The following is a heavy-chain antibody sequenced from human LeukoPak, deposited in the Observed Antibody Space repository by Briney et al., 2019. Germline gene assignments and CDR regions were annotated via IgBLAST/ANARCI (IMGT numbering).Heavy chain of an antibody. Sequence: PGGSLRLSCAASGFIFSDYDMTWIRQAPGKGLEWISYIDTSSSTIYYADSVKGRFTISRDNAKNSLFLQMNSLRAEDTAVYYCVRDRGPCTAWGQGTLVTVSS. D-gene: IGHD1-26*01. V-gene: IGHV3-11*01. J-gene: IGHJ4*02. CDR1: GFIFSDYD. CDR2: IDTSSSTI. CDR3: VRDRGPCTA.